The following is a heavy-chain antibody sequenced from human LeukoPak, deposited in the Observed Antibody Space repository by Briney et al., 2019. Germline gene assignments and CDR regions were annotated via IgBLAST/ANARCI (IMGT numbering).Heavy chain of an antibody. Sequence: PGGSLRLSCAASGFTFSSYEMNWVRQAPGKGLERVSYISSSGSTIYYADSVKGRFTISRDNSKNTLYLQMNSLRAEDTAVYYCAKSGLNRFDYWGQGTLVTVSS. D-gene: IGHD2-15*01. CDR2: ISSSGSTI. V-gene: IGHV3-48*03. J-gene: IGHJ4*02. CDR1: GFTFSSYE. CDR3: AKSGLNRFDY.